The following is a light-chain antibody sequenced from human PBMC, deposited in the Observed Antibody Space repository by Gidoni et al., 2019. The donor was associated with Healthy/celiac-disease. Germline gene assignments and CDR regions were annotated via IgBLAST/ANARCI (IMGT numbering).Light chain of an antibody. CDR1: QSISSY. V-gene: IGKV1-39*01. CDR2: AAS. Sequence: DIQMTQSPSSLSASVGDRVTITCRASQSISSYLNWYQQKPGKAPKLLIYAASSLQSGVPSRFSGSGSGTDFTLTMSRLQPEDFATYYGQQSYSTPRFTFGPGTKVDIK. CDR3: QQSYSTPRFT. J-gene: IGKJ3*01.